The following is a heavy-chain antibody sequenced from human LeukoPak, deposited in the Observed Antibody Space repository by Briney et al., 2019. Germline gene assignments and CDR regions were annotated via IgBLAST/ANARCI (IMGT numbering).Heavy chain of an antibody. CDR2: IYNSENT. J-gene: IGHJ4*02. D-gene: IGHD1-14*01. Sequence: PSETLSLTCTVSGGSVTSFYWSWIRQPPGKGLEWIGYIYNSENTKYNSSLESRVTMSVDTSKNQFSLKLSSVTAADTAVYYCARKPRSFDYWGQGTLVTVSS. CDR1: GGSVTSFY. CDR3: ARKPRSFDY. V-gene: IGHV4-4*09.